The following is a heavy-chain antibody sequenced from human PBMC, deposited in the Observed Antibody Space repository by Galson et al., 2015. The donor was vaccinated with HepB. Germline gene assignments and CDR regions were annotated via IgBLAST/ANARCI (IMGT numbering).Heavy chain of an antibody. CDR2: MNQDGGKL. V-gene: IGHV3-7*03. CDR1: GFTFSDFW. D-gene: IGHD4-23*01. CDR3: ARSGVMAGYDY. Sequence: SLRLSCAASGFTFSDFWMGWFRQAPGKGLEWVANMNQDGGKLYYGDSVRGRFTISRDNAKNSLYLQMDSLRVEDTAVYYCARSGVMAGYDYWGQGTLVTVSS. J-gene: IGHJ4*02.